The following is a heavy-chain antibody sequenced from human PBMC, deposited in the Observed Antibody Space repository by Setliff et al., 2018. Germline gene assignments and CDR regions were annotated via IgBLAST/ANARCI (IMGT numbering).Heavy chain of an antibody. D-gene: IGHD1-1*01. CDR1: GYALTSYA. Sequence: SVKVSCKAAGYALTSYALNWVRQAPGQGLEWMGWIHGGNGKTQYSQNFQGRVSLTTDTSANTGYMELRTLKSEDTAVYYCARDDGGWNVFWGQGTVVTVSS. CDR2: IHGGNGKT. J-gene: IGHJ4*02. CDR3: ARDDGGWNVF. V-gene: IGHV1-3*01.